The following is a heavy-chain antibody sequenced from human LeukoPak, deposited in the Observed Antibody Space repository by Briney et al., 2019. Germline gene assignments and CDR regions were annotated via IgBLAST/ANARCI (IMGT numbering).Heavy chain of an antibody. J-gene: IGHJ6*02. CDR1: GYTFTGFY. V-gene: IGHV1-2*06. CDR3: AVAYCGGDCYPDFGGLGARNYYGMDV. Sequence: ASVKVSCKASGYTFTGFYVHWVRQAPGQGLEWMGRINPKNGDTNYAQRFQGRVTMTRDTSVSTAYMGLSSLRSEDTAVYYCAVAYCGGDCYPDFGGLGARNYYGMDVWGQGTTVTVSS. CDR2: INPKNGDT. D-gene: IGHD2-21*02.